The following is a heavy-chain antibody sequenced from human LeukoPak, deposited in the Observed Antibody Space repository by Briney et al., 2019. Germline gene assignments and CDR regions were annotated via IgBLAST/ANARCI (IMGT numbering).Heavy chain of an antibody. J-gene: IGHJ5*02. CDR1: EFTLSVNY. CDR2: IYSGGST. D-gene: IGHD4-11*01. V-gene: IGHV3-53*05. CDR3: ARDARVYSNYL. Sequence: GGSLRLSCAASEFTLSVNYMSWVRQAPGKGLEWVSVIYSGGSTYYADSVEGRFTISRDNSKNTLYLQMNSLRTEDTAVYYCARDARVYSNYLWGHGTLVTVSS.